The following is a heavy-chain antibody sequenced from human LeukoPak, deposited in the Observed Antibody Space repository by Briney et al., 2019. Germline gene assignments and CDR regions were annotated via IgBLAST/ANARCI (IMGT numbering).Heavy chain of an antibody. J-gene: IGHJ4*02. CDR3: ASQICTTTSCYASFDY. Sequence: GASVKVSCKTSGYTFTGYYMYWVRQAPGQGLEWMGWINPNSGGTNYAQKFQGRVSMTRDTSISTAYMELSSLRSDDTAVYYCASQICTTTSCYASFDYWGQGTLVTVSS. V-gene: IGHV1-2*02. CDR2: INPNSGGT. CDR1: GYTFTGYY. D-gene: IGHD2-2*01.